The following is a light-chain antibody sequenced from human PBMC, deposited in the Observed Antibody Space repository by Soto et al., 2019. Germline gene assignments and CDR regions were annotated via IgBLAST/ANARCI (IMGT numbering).Light chain of an antibody. J-gene: IGLJ3*02. Sequence: QSALTQPASVSGSPGQSITISCTGTSSDVGGYNYVSWYQQRPGKAPKLMIYEVSNRPSGVSNRFSGSKSGNTASLTISGLQAEDEADYYCSSYTSSSTRVFGGGTKLIVL. CDR3: SSYTSSSTRV. CDR1: SSDVGGYNY. V-gene: IGLV2-14*01. CDR2: EVS.